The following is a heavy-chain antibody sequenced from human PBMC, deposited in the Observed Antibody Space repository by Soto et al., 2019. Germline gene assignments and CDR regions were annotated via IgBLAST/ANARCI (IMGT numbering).Heavy chain of an antibody. CDR2: IIPIFGTA. J-gene: IGHJ4*02. V-gene: IGHV1-69*13. D-gene: IGHD5-12*01. CDR1: GGTFSSYA. CDR3: ASEGGRDGYNYHY. Sequence: SMKVSCKASGGTFSSYAISWVRQAPGQGLEWMGGIIPIFGTANYAQKFQGRVTITADESTSTAYMELSSLRSEDTAVYYCASEGGRDGYNYHYWGQGTLVTVSS.